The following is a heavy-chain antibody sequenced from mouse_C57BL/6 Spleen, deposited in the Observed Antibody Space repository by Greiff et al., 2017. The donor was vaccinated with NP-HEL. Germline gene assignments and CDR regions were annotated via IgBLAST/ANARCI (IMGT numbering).Heavy chain of an antibody. V-gene: IGHV14-2*01. CDR1: GFNIKDYY. CDR3: ARDDYDGAWFAY. D-gene: IGHD2-4*01. CDR2: IDPEDGET. Sequence: EVQLQQSGAELVKPGASVKLSCTASGFNIKDYYMHWVKQRTEQGLEWIGRIDPEDGETKYAPNFQGKATITADTSSNTAYLQLSSLTSEDTAVYYCARDDYDGAWFAYWGQGTLVTVSA. J-gene: IGHJ3*01.